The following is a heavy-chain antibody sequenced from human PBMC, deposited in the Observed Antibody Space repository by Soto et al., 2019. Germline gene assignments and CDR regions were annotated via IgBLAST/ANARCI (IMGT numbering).Heavy chain of an antibody. CDR1: GFTFSSYW. J-gene: IGHJ6*02. CDR3: ARDPPNDKTQLDYGMDV. Sequence: PGGSLRLSCAASGFTFSSYWMSWVRQAPGKGLEWVANIKQDGSEKYYVDSVKGRFTISRDNAKNSLYLQMNSLRAEDTGVYYCARDPPNDKTQLDYGMDVWGQGTAVTVSS. D-gene: IGHD2-2*01. CDR2: IKQDGSEK. V-gene: IGHV3-7*03.